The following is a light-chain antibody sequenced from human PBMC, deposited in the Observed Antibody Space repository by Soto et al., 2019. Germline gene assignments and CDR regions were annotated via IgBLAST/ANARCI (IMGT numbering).Light chain of an antibody. V-gene: IGLV1-47*01. CDR1: SSNIGSNY. CDR3: AAWDDSLSGPVYV. Sequence: SALTQPPSASGTPGQRVTISCSGSSSNIGSNYVYWYQQLPGTAPKLLIYRNNQRPSGVPDRFSGSKSGTSASLAISGLRSEDEADYYCAAWDDSLSGPVYVFGTGTKVTVL. CDR2: RNN. J-gene: IGLJ1*01.